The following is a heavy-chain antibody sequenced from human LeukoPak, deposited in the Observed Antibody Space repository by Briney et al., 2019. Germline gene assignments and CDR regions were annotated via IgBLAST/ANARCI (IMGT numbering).Heavy chain of an antibody. V-gene: IGHV3-23*01. Sequence: GGSLRLSCAASGFSLSNYAMTWVRQAPGKGLEWVSGISGSGGSTYYAGSVKGRFTISRDNSKNTLYLQMNSLRAEDTVVYYCARGYSSGWWGYYFDYWGQGTLVTVSS. CDR3: ARGYSSGWWGYYFDY. CDR1: GFSLSNYA. J-gene: IGHJ4*02. D-gene: IGHD6-19*01. CDR2: ISGSGGST.